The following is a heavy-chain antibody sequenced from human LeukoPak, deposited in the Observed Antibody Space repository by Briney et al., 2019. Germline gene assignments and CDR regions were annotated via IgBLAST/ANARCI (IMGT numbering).Heavy chain of an antibody. CDR2: IYHSGST. Sequence: SETLSLTCAVSGGSISSGGYSWSWIRQPPGKDPEWIGYIYHSGSTYYNPSLKSRVTISVDRPNNQFSLKLSSVTAADTAVYYCARTTYDSSGSGAFDIWGQGTMVTVSS. CDR1: GGSISSGGYS. V-gene: IGHV4-30-2*01. D-gene: IGHD3-22*01. CDR3: ARTTYDSSGSGAFDI. J-gene: IGHJ3*02.